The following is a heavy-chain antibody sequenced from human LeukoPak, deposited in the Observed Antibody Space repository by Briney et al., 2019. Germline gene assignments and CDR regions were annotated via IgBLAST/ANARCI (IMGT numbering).Heavy chain of an antibody. V-gene: IGHV3-23*01. J-gene: IGHJ4*02. CDR2: ISGSGGST. D-gene: IGHD6-19*01. CDR1: GFTFSSYA. Sequence: GGSLRLSWAASGFTFSSYAMSWVRQAPGKGLEWVSAISGSGGSTYYADSVKGRFTISRDNSKNTLYLQMNCLRAEDTAVYYCAKGTGIAVSNFDYWGQGTLVTVSS. CDR3: AKGTGIAVSNFDY.